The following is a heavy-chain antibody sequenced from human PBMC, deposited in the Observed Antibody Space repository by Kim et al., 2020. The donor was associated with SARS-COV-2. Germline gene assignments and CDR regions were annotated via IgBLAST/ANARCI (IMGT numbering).Heavy chain of an antibody. V-gene: IGHV4-39*07. J-gene: IGHJ3*02. CDR3: ARGLGGVGATTAFDI. CDR1: GGSISSSSYY. D-gene: IGHD1-26*01. CDR2: IYYSGST. Sequence: SETLSLTCTVSGGSISSSSYYWGWIRQPPGKGLEWIGSIYYSGSTYYNPSLKSRVTISVDTSKNQFSLKLSSVTAADTAVYYCARGLGGVGATTAFDIWGQGTMVTVSS.